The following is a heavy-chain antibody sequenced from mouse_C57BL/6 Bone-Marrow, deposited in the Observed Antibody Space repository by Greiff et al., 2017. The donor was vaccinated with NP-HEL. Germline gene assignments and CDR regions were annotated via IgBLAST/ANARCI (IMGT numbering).Heavy chain of an antibody. J-gene: IGHJ1*03. CDR2: IDPANGNT. Sequence: VQLKQSVAELVRPGASVKLSCTASGFNIKNTYMHWVKQRPEQGLEWIGRIDPANGNTKYAPKFQGKATITADTSFNTAYLQLSSLTSEDTAIYYCAISLWLRRGSYWYFDVWGTGTTVTVSS. D-gene: IGHD2-2*01. CDR1: GFNIKNTY. V-gene: IGHV14-3*01. CDR3: AISLWLRRGSYWYFDV.